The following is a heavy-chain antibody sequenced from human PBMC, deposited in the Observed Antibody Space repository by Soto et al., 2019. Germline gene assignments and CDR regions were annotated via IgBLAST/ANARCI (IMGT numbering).Heavy chain of an antibody. CDR2: ISAYNGNT. D-gene: IGHD3-10*01. J-gene: IGHJ5*02. CDR3: ARDLVTMVRGAPNWFDP. V-gene: IGHV1-18*01. CDR1: GYTFTSYG. Sequence: ASVKVSCKASGYTFTSYGISWVRQAPGQGLEWMGWISAYNGNTNYAQKLQGRVTMTTDTSTSTAYMELRSLRSDDTAVYYCARDLVTMVRGAPNWFDPWGQGTLVTV.